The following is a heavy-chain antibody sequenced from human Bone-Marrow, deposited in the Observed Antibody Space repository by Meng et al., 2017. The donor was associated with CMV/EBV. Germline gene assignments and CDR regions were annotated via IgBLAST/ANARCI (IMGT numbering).Heavy chain of an antibody. V-gene: IGHV3-74*01. Sequence: GESLKISCAASGFTFSSYWMHWVRQAPGKGLVWVSRINSDGSSTSYADSVKGRFTISRDNAKNSLSLQMDSLRAEDTAVYYCARITDYNSYRPSYYYGMDVWGQGTTVTVSS. D-gene: IGHD6-6*01. CDR2: INSDGSST. CDR3: ARITDYNSYRPSYYYGMDV. J-gene: IGHJ6*02. CDR1: GFTFSSYW.